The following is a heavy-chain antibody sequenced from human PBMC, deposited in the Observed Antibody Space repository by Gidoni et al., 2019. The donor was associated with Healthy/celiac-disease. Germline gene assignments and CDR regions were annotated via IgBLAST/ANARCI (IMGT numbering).Heavy chain of an antibody. CDR1: GGSISRGGYY. Sequence: QVQLQESGPGLVKSSQTLSLTCTFSGGSISRGGYYWSWIRQHPGKGLEWIGYIYYSGSTYYNPSLKSRVTISVDTSKNQFSLKLSSVTAADTAVYYCARAPLGELSENWFDPWGQGTLVTVPS. J-gene: IGHJ5*02. D-gene: IGHD3-16*02. CDR3: ARAPLGELSENWFDP. CDR2: IYYSGST. V-gene: IGHV4-31*03.